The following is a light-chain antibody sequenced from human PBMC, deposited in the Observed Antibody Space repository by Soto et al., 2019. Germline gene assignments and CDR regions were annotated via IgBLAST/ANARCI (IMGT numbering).Light chain of an antibody. J-gene: IGKJ5*01. V-gene: IGKV1-39*01. CDR1: QTISSW. Sequence: DIQMTQSPSTLSGSVGDRVTITCLAIQTISSWLAWYQQKPGKAPKLLIYAASSLQSGVPSRCSGSGSGTDFTLTISSLQPEDFATYYCQQSYSNPITFGQGTRLEIK. CDR2: AAS. CDR3: QQSYSNPIT.